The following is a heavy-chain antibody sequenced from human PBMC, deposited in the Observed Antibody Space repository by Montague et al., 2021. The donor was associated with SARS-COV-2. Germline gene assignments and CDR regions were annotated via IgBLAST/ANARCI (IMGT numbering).Heavy chain of an antibody. D-gene: IGHD6-13*01. V-gene: IGHV4-39*01. CDR3: ARVFIATAGTTGFDY. CDR2: IYCSGNT. J-gene: IGHJ4*02. Sequence: SETLFLTCTVSGGSISSSSYFWGWIRRPPGKGLEWIRSIYCSGNTYYNPSPKSRVTISVDTSKNQFSLKLSSVTAADTAVFYCARVFIATAGTTGFDYWGQGTLVTVSS. CDR1: GGSISSSSYF.